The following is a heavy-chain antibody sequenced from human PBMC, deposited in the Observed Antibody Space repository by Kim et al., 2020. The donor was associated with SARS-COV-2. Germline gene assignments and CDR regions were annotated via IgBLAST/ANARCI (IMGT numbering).Heavy chain of an antibody. Sequence: GGSLRLSCVASGFTFSSYWMHWVRQAPGKGLVWVSRVNREGSSTSYADSVKGRFTISRDNARNTLYLQMNSLRAEDTAVYYCASLSTGYGWDKFDYWGQGTLVTVSS. CDR1: GFTFSSYW. D-gene: IGHD3-16*01. J-gene: IGHJ4*02. CDR3: ASLSTGYGWDKFDY. CDR2: VNREGSST. V-gene: IGHV3-74*01.